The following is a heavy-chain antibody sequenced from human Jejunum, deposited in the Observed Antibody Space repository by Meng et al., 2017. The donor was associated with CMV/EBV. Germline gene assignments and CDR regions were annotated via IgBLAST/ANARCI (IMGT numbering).Heavy chain of an antibody. CDR1: FGSFE. Sequence: FGSFEMNWVRQPPGKGLEWVSHISSGGGGTIYYTDSVKGRFTISRDNAKNSLYLQMNSLRVEDTAVYYCARDAMVRGVFQYYFDYWGQGTLVTVFS. J-gene: IGHJ4*02. D-gene: IGHD3-10*01. CDR3: ARDAMVRGVFQYYFDY. V-gene: IGHV3-48*03. CDR2: ISSGGGGTI.